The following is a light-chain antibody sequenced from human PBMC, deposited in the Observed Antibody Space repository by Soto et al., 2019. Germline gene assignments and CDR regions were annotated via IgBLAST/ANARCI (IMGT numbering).Light chain of an antibody. V-gene: IGLV4-60*03. CDR2: LEGSGSY. CDR1: SGHRSYI. J-gene: IGLJ2*01. Sequence: QLVLTQSSSASASLGSSVKLTCTLSSGHRSYIIAWHQQQPGKAPRYLMKLEGSGSYNKGSGVPDRFSGSSSGADRYLTMSNLQSEDEADYYCETWGSNIRVFGGGTKVTVL. CDR3: ETWGSNIRV.